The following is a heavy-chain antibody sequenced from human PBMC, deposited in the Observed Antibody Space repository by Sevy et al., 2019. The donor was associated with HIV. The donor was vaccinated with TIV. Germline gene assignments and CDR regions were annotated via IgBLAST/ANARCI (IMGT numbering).Heavy chain of an antibody. J-gene: IGHJ4*02. D-gene: IGHD1-26*01. V-gene: IGHV3-7*01. Sequence: GGSLRLSCAASGFTFSTYWMTWVRQAPGQGLEWVANIKQDGSDKYYVDSVKGRFTISRDNAKNSLYLQMNSLRAEDTAVYYCARDLFSGSYYENYWGQGTLVTVSS. CDR1: GFTFSTYW. CDR3: ARDLFSGSYYENY. CDR2: IKQDGSDK.